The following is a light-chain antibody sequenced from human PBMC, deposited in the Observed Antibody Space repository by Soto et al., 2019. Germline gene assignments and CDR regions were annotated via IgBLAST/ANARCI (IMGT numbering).Light chain of an antibody. J-gene: IGKJ4*01. CDR1: QIVYNNF. CDR3: QQYASLPLT. V-gene: IGKV3-20*01. CDR2: GAS. Sequence: EIVLTQSPGTLSLSPGEGATLACRASQIVYNNFLAWYQQKPGQAPRLLIYGASSRATGIPDRFSGSGSGTDFTLTISRLEPEDFAVFYCQQYASLPLTFGGGSKVQIK.